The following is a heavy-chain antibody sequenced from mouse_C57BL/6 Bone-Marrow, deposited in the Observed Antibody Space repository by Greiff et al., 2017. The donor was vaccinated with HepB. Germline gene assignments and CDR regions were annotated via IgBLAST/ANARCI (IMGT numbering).Heavy chain of an antibody. V-gene: IGHV1-7*01. Sequence: QVHVKQSGAELAKPGASVKLSFKASGYTFTSYWMHWVKQRPGQGLEWIGYINPSSGYTKYNQKFKDKATLTADKSSSTAYMQLSSLTYEDSAVYYCARSLPYYGSTFDYWGQGTTLTVSS. D-gene: IGHD1-1*01. J-gene: IGHJ2*01. CDR3: ARSLPYYGSTFDY. CDR1: GYTFTSYW. CDR2: INPSSGYT.